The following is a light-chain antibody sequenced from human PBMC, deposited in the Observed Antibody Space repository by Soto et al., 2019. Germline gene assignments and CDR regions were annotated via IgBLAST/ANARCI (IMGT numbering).Light chain of an antibody. Sequence: QSVLTQPASVSGSPGQSMNISCTGSSSDVGGYHYVSWYQQHPGKAPKLIIYQVSHRPSGVSDRFSGSKSGNTASLTISGLQGEDEATYYCSSFTSTHTYVFGTGTKVTVL. CDR3: SSFTSTHTYV. V-gene: IGLV2-14*03. J-gene: IGLJ1*01. CDR1: SSDVGGYHY. CDR2: QVS.